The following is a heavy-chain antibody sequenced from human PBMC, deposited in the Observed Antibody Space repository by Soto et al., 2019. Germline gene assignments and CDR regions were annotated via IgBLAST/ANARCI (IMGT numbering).Heavy chain of an antibody. Sequence: SETLSLTCTVSGGSISSGGYYWSWIRQHPGKGLEWIGYIYYSGSTYYNPSLKSRVTISVDTSKNQFSLKLSSVTAADTAVYYCARGPPASVNCSGGSCYVFPFDYWGQGTLVTVSS. CDR3: ARGPPASVNCSGGSCYVFPFDY. V-gene: IGHV4-31*03. D-gene: IGHD2-15*01. CDR2: IYYSGST. J-gene: IGHJ4*02. CDR1: GGSISSGGYY.